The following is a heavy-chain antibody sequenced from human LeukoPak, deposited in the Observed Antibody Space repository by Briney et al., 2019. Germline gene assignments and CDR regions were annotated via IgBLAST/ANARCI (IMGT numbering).Heavy chain of an antibody. CDR2: IHPNSGAT. D-gene: IGHD3-22*01. CDR1: GYTFTGYY. CDR3: AREIVGYYDSSGYPDY. J-gene: IGHJ4*02. Sequence: ASVKVSCKASGYTFTGYYIHWVRQAPGQGFEWMGWIHPNSGATGYAQNFQGRVTMTRDTSISTAYMDLSRLRSDDTAVYYCAREIVGYYDSSGYPDYWGQGTLVTVSS. V-gene: IGHV1-2*02.